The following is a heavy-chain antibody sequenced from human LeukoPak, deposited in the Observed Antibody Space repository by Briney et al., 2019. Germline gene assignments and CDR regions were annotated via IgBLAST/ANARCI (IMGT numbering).Heavy chain of an antibody. CDR2: INHSGST. CDR3: ASQAAWFREDREDYYYGMDV. J-gene: IGHJ6*02. D-gene: IGHD3-10*01. Sequence: SETLSLTCAVYGGSFSGYYWSWIRQPPGKGLEWIGEINHSGSTNYNPSLKSRVTISVDTSKNQFSLKLSSVTAADTAVYYCASQAAWFREDREDYYYGMDVWGQGTTVTVSS. V-gene: IGHV4-34*01. CDR1: GGSFSGYY.